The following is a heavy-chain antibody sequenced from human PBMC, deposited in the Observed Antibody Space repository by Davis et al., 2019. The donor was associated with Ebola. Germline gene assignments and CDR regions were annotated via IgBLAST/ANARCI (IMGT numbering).Heavy chain of an antibody. Sequence: PGGSLRLSCAASGFTFSSYAMHWVRQAPGKGLEWVAVISYDGSNKYYADSVKGRFTISRDNSKNTLYLQMNSLRAEDTAVYYCVKGGSLGYWGQGTLVTVSS. J-gene: IGHJ4*02. CDR3: VKGGSLGY. V-gene: IGHV3-30-3*01. CDR1: GFTFSSYA. D-gene: IGHD2-15*01. CDR2: ISYDGSNK.